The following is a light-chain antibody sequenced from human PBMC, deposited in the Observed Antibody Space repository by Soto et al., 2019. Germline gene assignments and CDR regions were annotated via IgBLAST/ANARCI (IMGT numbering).Light chain of an antibody. CDR1: QSVSSN. CDR3: QQYNNWPIT. CDR2: GAS. J-gene: IGKJ5*01. V-gene: IGKV3-15*01. Sequence: EIVLTQSPGTLSLSPLELATLSCMASQSVSSNLAWYQHKPGQAPRLLISGASTRATGIPARFSGSGSGTEFTLTISSLQSQDFAVYYCQQYNNWPITFGQGTRLEIK.